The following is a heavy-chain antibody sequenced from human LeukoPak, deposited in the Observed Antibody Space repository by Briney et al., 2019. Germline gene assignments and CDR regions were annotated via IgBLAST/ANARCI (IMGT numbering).Heavy chain of an antibody. J-gene: IGHJ5*02. CDR3: AKDPVYSNLLLNNWFDP. CDR2: ISGSGGST. Sequence: GGSLRLSCAASGFTFSSYAMSWVRQAPGKGLEWVSAISGSGGSTYYADSVKGRFTISRDNSKNTLYLQMNSLRAEDTAVYYCAKDPVYSNLLLNNWFDPWGQGTLVTVSS. V-gene: IGHV3-23*01. CDR1: GFTFSSYA. D-gene: IGHD4-11*01.